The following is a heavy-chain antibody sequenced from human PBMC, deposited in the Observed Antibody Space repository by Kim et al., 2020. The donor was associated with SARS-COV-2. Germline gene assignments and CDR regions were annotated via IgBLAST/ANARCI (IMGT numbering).Heavy chain of an antibody. CDR3: AVNGKGLYYYYYMDV. V-gene: IGHV4-34*01. D-gene: IGHD4-17*01. CDR2: INHSGST. J-gene: IGHJ6*03. CDR1: GGSFSGYY. Sequence: SETLSLTCAVYGGSFSGYYWSWIRQPPGKGLEWIGEINHSGSTNYNPSLKSRVTISVDTSKNQFSLKLSSVTAADTAVYYCAVNGKGLYYYYYMDVWGKGTTVTVSS.